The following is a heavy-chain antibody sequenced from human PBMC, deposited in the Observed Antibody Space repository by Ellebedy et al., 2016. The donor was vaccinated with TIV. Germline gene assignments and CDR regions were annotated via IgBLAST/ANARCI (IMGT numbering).Heavy chain of an antibody. CDR1: GFIVSSNY. D-gene: IGHD3-22*01. J-gene: IGHJ4*02. CDR3: ARDGDYHFDTSGHYAGY. CDR2: LSNGGTA. V-gene: IGHV3-53*01. Sequence: GGSLRLSCAASGFIVSSNYVSWVRQAPGKGLEWVSLLSNGGTAYYADSVKGRFTISRDNSKNTFYLQMHRLRAEDTAVYFCARDGDYHFDTSGHYAGYWGQGTLVTVSS.